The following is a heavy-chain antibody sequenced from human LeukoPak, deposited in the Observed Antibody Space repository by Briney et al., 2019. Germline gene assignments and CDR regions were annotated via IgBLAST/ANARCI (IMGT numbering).Heavy chain of an antibody. CDR2: IIPILGKP. J-gene: IGHJ6*02. V-gene: IGHV1-69*04. CDR1: GVTLSSYA. Sequence: SVKGSCKASGVTLSSYAISWVRQATGQGLEWMGRIIPILGKPNHAQKCQGRVTITANKSTSTACMELSSLRSEDTAVYYCARIVGAVAGGGYYYYGMDVWGQGTTVTVSS. D-gene: IGHD6-19*01. CDR3: ARIVGAVAGGGYYYYGMDV.